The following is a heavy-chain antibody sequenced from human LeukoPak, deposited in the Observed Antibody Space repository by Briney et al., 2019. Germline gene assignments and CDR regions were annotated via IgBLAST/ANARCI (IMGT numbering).Heavy chain of an antibody. D-gene: IGHD3-3*01. Sequence: GGSLRLSCAASGFTFSTYAMSWVRQAPGKGLEWVSAISASGGNTYYADSVKGRFTISRDNSKNTLYLQLNSLKAEDTAVYYCAKDQAVIIKYYFDYWGHGTLVTVSS. CDR1: GFTFSTYA. J-gene: IGHJ4*01. CDR2: ISASGGNT. V-gene: IGHV3-23*01. CDR3: AKDQAVIIKYYFDY.